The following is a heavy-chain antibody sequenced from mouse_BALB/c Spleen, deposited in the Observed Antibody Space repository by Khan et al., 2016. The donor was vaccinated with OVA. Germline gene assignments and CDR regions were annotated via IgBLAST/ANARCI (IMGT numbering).Heavy chain of an antibody. CDR2: INPSNGYT. D-gene: IGHD2-14*01. CDR3: VGDGAYHRNDGWFAY. Sequence: QVQLQQSGAELARPGASVKMSCKASGYTFTSYTIHWIKKRPGQGLEWIGYINPSNGYTNYNQKFKDKATLTTDKSSTTAYLQLSSLTSDDSAVXKCVGDGAYHRNDGWFAYWGQGTLVTVSA. CDR1: GYTFTSYT. J-gene: IGHJ3*01. V-gene: IGHV1-4*01.